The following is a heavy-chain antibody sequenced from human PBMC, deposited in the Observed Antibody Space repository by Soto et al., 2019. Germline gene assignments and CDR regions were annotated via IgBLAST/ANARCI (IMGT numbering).Heavy chain of an antibody. CDR2: VSAGNGNT. V-gene: IGHV1-2*04. Sequence: ASVKVSCKASGFMSTNYNFHWVRQAPGQSLEWMGRVSAGNGNTQYSQKFQGWVTMTRDTSISTAYMELSRLRSDDTAVYYCVTSRVSIAVAGETEYYFDYWGQGTLVTVSS. CDR3: VTSRVSIAVAGETEYYFDY. CDR1: GFMSTNYN. J-gene: IGHJ4*02. D-gene: IGHD6-19*01.